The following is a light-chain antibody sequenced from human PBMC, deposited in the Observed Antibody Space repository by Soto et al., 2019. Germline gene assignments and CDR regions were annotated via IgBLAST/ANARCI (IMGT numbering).Light chain of an antibody. J-gene: IGLJ1*01. CDR2: DVS. Sequence: QSVLTQPASVSGSPGQSITISCTVSSSDGGAYNYVSWYQQHPGKAPKLMIYDVSNRPSGVSNRFSGSKAGNTASLTISGIQAEDEADYYCASYTTSSNYVFGTGTTVTLL. CDR3: ASYTTSSNYV. V-gene: IGLV2-14*01. CDR1: SSDGGAYNY.